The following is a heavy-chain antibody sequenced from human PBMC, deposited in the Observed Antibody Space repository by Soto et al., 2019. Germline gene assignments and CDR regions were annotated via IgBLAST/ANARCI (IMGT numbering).Heavy chain of an antibody. CDR1: GYTFTSYG. V-gene: IGHV1-18*01. CDR2: ISAYNGNT. D-gene: IGHD3-10*01. CDR3: ARDPSITMVRGVIITRGGGYYYYGMDV. J-gene: IGHJ6*02. Sequence: QVQLVQSGAEVKKPGASVKVSCKASGYTFTSYGISWVRQAPGQGLEWMGWISAYNGNTNYAQKLQGRVTMTTDTSTSTAYMELRSLRSDDTAVYYCARDPSITMVRGVIITRGGGYYYYGMDVWGQGTTVTVSS.